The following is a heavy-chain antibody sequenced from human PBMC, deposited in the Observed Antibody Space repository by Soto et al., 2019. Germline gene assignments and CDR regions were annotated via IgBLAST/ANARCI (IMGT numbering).Heavy chain of an antibody. CDR2: IYYSGST. Sequence: SETLSLTCTVSGGSISSSSYYWGWIRQPPGKGLEWIGSIYYSGSTYYNPSLKSRVTISVDTSKNQFSLKLSSVTAADTAVYYCASPYYYDSSGYYYTWGQGTLVTVSS. V-gene: IGHV4-39*01. CDR1: GGSISSSSYY. J-gene: IGHJ5*02. CDR3: ASPYYYDSSGYYYT. D-gene: IGHD3-22*01.